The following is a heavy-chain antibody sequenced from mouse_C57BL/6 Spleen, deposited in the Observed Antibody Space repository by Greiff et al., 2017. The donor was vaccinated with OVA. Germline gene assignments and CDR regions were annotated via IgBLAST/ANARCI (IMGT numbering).Heavy chain of an antibody. Sequence: VMLVESGAELVRPGTSVKMSCKASGYTFTNYWIGWAKQRPGHGLGWIGDFYPGGGYTNYNEKFKGKATQLADKASSTADMQFSSLTSEDSAIYYGARAVTTVVATERYFDVWGTGTTVTVSS. J-gene: IGHJ1*03. CDR2: FYPGGGYT. D-gene: IGHD1-1*01. V-gene: IGHV1-63*01. CDR1: GYTFTNYW. CDR3: ARAVTTVVATERYFDV.